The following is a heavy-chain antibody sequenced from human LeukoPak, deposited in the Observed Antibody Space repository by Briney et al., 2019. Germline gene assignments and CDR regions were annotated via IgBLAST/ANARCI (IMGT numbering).Heavy chain of an antibody. D-gene: IGHD3-9*01. CDR2: INLNSGDT. CDR1: GYTFTDYY. CDR3: ARSYFDVLTNYYMWLAP. J-gene: IGHJ5*02. Sequence: ASVRVSCKASGYTFTDYYIHWVRQAPGQGLEWMGWINLNSGDTYYAQNFQDRVTMTGDTSISTAYLELSSLRSDDTAVFYCARSYFDVLTNYYMWLAPWGQGTLVTVSS. V-gene: IGHV1-2*02.